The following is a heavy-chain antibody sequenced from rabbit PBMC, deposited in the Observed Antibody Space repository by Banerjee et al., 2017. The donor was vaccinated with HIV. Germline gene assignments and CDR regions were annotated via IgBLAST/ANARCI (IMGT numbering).Heavy chain of an antibody. CDR2: IYTGSGSA. CDR3: ARGYGAATGLDL. V-gene: IGHV1S45*01. CDR1: GFSFSSSYW. Sequence: QEQLEESGGDLVKPEGSLTLTCTASGFSFSSSYWICWVRQAPGKGLEWIACIYTGSGSALYVSWAKGRFTISKISSTTVTLQITSLTAADTATYFCARGYGAATGLDLWGQGTLVTVS. J-gene: IGHJ3*01. D-gene: IGHD6-1*01.